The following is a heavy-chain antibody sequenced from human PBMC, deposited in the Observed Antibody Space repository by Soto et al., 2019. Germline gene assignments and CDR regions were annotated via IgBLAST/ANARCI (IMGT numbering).Heavy chain of an antibody. V-gene: IGHV3-33*01. CDR1: GFTFSSYG. CDR3: ARDGRLLWFGEVYFDY. D-gene: IGHD3-10*01. Sequence: QVQLVESGGGVVQPGRSLRLSCAASGFTFSSYGMHWVRQAPGKGLEWVAVIWYDGSNKYYADSVKGRLTISRDNSKNTLYLQMNSLRAEDTAVYYCARDGRLLWFGEVYFDYWGQGTLVTVSS. J-gene: IGHJ4*02. CDR2: IWYDGSNK.